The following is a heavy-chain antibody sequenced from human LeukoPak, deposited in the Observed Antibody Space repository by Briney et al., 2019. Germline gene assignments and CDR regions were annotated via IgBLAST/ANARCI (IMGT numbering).Heavy chain of an antibody. CDR3: ARVSGGYSYGPLDY. D-gene: IGHD5-18*01. CDR1: GGSISSYY. CDR2: IYYSGST. Sequence: SETLSLTCTVSGGSISSYYWSWIRQPPGKGLEWIGYIYYSGSTNYNPSLKSRLTIPADPSKNQFSLKLSSVTAADTAVYYCARVSGGYSYGPLDYWGQGTLVTVSS. J-gene: IGHJ4*02. V-gene: IGHV4-59*01.